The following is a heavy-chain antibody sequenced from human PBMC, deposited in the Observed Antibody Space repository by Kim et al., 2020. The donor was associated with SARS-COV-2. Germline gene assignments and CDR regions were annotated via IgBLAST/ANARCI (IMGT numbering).Heavy chain of an antibody. CDR3: TRGQGWELRLDS. J-gene: IGHJ4*02. D-gene: IGHD1-26*01. V-gene: IGHV4-34*01. Sequence: NYTPSLKRRVTISLDTSKNQFSLKLSSVTAADTAVYYCTRGQGWELRLDSWGLGTLVTVSS.